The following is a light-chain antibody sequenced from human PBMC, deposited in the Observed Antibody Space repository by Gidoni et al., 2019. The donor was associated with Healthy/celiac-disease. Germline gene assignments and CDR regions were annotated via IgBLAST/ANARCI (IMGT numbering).Light chain of an antibody. J-gene: IGLJ2*01. CDR2: EVS. Sequence: ITISCTGTSSDVGGYNYVSWYQQHPGKAPKLMIYEVSNRPSGVSNRFSGSKSGNTASLTISGLQAEDEADYYCSSYTSSSTLVFGGGTKLTVL. CDR1: SSDVGGYNY. CDR3: SSYTSSSTLV. V-gene: IGLV2-14*01.